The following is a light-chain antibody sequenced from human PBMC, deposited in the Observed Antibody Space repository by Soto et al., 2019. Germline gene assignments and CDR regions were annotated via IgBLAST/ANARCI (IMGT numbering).Light chain of an antibody. CDR1: SSDVGGYNY. CDR3: CSYAGSYTVV. V-gene: IGLV2-11*01. CDR2: DVN. Sequence: QSVLTQPRSVSGSPGQSVTISCTGTSSDVGGYNYVSWYQQHPGKAPKLMISDVNKRPSGVPDRFSGSKSGNTASLTISGLQAEDEAGYYCCSYAGSYTVVFGGGTQLTVL. J-gene: IGLJ2*01.